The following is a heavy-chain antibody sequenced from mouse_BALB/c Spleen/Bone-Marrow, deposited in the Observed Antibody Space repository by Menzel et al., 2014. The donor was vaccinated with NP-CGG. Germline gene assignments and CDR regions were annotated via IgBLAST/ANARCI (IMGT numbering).Heavy chain of an antibody. CDR2: IDPSANYT. CDR3: TTLGTY. V-gene: IGHV1S127*01. J-gene: IGHJ3*01. Sequence: QVQLQQSGAELVKPGASVKMSCKASGYTFTSYWMHWVKQRPGQGLERIGEIDPSANYTHYNQEFKGKATLTVDTSSSAAYMQLSILSFEVSAIYYCTTLGTYWGQGTLVTVSA. CDR1: GYTFTSYW. D-gene: IGHD2-14*01.